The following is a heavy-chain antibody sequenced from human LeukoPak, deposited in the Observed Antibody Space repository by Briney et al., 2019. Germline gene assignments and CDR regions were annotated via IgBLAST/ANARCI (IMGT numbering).Heavy chain of an antibody. CDR2: IYYSGSS. V-gene: IGHV4-39*01. D-gene: IGHD6-19*01. CDR1: GGSISSSSYY. CDR3: ASTTVAQWMVPRDAFDS. J-gene: IGHJ3*02. Sequence: PSETLSLTCTVSGGSISSSSYYWGWIRQPPGKGLDWFGSIYYSGSSYYNPLLSSLVTICVNTTNNQFSLKMSPVAAANTAVYFCASTTVAQWMVPRDAFDSWGQGTMVTVSS.